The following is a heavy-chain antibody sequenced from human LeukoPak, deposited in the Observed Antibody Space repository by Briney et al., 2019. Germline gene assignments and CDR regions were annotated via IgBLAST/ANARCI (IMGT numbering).Heavy chain of an antibody. J-gene: IGHJ3*01. D-gene: IGHD3-10*01. CDR3: ASGDYSGTKPDPIDV. CDR2: INPNSGGT. CDR1: GYTFTGYY. V-gene: IGHV1-2*02. Sequence: ASVKVSCKASGYTFTGYYMHWVRQAPGQGLEWMGWINPNSGGTNYAQKFQGRVTMTRDTSISTAYMEVTSLISDDTAVYYCASGDYSGTKPDPIDVWGQGTMVTVSS.